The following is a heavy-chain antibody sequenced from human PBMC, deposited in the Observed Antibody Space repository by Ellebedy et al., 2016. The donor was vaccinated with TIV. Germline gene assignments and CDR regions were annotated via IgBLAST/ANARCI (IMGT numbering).Heavy chain of an antibody. J-gene: IGHJ2*01. CDR3: AKDNQWELRYWYFDL. CDR1: GFTSDDYA. V-gene: IGHV3-9*02. D-gene: IGHD1-26*01. Sequence: SLKISCAASGFTSDDYAMHWVRQAPGKGLEWVSGFSWNSGSIGDADSVKGRFTISRDNAKNSLYLQMNSLRAEDTALYYCAKDNQWELRYWYFDLWGRGTLVTVSS. CDR2: FSWNSGSI.